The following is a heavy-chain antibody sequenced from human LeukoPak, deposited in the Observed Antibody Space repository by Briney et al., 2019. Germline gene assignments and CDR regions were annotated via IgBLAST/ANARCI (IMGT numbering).Heavy chain of an antibody. CDR3: VVGGSPGY. CDR1: GLAFSAYK. CDR2: ISTDGYTT. J-gene: IGHJ4*02. V-gene: IGHV3-74*01. D-gene: IGHD2-15*01. Sequence: QSGGSMRLSCAASGLAFSAYKMHWVRHAPRKGLVWVSRISTDGYTTDYADFVQGRFTASRDNTKNTWSLEMNSLRAEDTDVYYCVVGGSPGYWGQGTLVTVSS.